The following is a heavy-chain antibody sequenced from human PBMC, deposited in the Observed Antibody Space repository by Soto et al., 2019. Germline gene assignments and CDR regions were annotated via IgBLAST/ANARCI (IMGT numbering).Heavy chain of an antibody. CDR1: GASITYGAYS. CDR2: INHLETT. D-gene: IGHD3-10*01. J-gene: IGHJ4*02. CDR3: ARGGGFDSFDY. Sequence: TLSLTCTVSGASITYGAYSWSWIRQTPGKGLEWIGYINHLETTFYNPSFESRLTLSIDRTKNQFSLNLKSMSAADRAVYFCARGGGFDSFDYWGQGILVTVSS. V-gene: IGHV4-30-2*01.